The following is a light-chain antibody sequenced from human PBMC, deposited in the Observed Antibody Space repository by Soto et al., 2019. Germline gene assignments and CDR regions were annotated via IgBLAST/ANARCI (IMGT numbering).Light chain of an antibody. CDR3: QQSYKTART. CDR2: AAS. J-gene: IGKJ2*01. V-gene: IGKV1-8*01. Sequence: AIRMTQSPSSFSASTGDRVTITCRASQGISSYLAWYQQKPGKAPKLLIYAASTLQSGVPSRFSGSGSGTDFTLTISCLQSEDFATYYCQQSYKTARTFGQGTKLEIK. CDR1: QGISSY.